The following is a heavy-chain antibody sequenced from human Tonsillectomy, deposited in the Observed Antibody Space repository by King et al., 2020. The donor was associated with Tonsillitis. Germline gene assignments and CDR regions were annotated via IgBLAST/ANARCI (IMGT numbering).Heavy chain of an antibody. CDR1: GFTFDDYA. CDR2: ISWNSGSI. V-gene: IGHV3-9*01. D-gene: IGHD3-3*01. Sequence: DVQLVESGGGLVQPGRSLRLSCAASGFTFDDYAMHWVRQAPGKGLEWVSGISWNSGSIGYADSGKGRFTISRDNAKNSLYLQMNSLRAEDTALYYCAKEAVRFLEWNDAFDIWGQGTMVTVSS. CDR3: AKEAVRFLEWNDAFDI. J-gene: IGHJ3*02.